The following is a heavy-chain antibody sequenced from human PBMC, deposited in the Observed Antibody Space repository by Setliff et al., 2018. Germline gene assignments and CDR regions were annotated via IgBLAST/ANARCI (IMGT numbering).Heavy chain of an antibody. CDR1: GGSFSGYY. J-gene: IGHJ4*02. Sequence: PSETLSLTCAVYGGSFSGYYWSWIRQPPGKGLEWIGEINHSGSTNYNPSLKSRVTISVDTSKNQFSLKVNSLTAADTAVYYCARGPCSSTSCYAAYWGQGTLVTVSS. CDR2: INHSGST. CDR3: ARGPCSSTSCYAAY. D-gene: IGHD2-2*01. V-gene: IGHV4-34*01.